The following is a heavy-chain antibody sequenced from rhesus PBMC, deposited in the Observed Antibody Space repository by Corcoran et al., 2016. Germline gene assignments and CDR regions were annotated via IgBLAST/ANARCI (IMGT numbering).Heavy chain of an antibody. CDR3: ATGLGWELQDY. D-gene: IGHD1-44*02. V-gene: IGHV1-111*02. J-gene: IGHJ4*01. CDR2: VDPEDGAA. CDR1: GYTFTDYY. Sequence: EVQLVQSGAEVKKPGASVKISCKASGYTFTDYYLHWVRQAPGKGLEWMGRVDPEDGAAIHDQKFQDRVTITADTSTDVAYMELSSLGSEDTAVYYCATGLGWELQDYWGQGVLVTVSS.